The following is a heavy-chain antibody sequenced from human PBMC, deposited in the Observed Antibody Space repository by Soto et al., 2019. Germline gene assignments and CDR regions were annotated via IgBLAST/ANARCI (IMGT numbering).Heavy chain of an antibody. CDR3: ARDEYYYDSSGPYYYGMDV. J-gene: IGHJ6*02. Sequence: QVQLQESGPGLVKPSQTLSLTCTVSGGSISSGGYYWSWIRQHPGKGLEWIGYIYYSGSTYYNPSLQSRVTISVDTSKNQFSLKLSSVTAADTAVYYCARDEYYYDSSGPYYYGMDVWGQGTTVTVSS. CDR1: GGSISSGGYY. CDR2: IYYSGST. D-gene: IGHD3-22*01. V-gene: IGHV4-31*03.